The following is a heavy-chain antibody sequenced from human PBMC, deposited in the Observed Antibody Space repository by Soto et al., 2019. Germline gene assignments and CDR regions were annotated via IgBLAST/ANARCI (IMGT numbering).Heavy chain of an antibody. CDR3: ARASGGQRRFAY. D-gene: IGHD1-26*01. V-gene: IGHV4-30-4*01. J-gene: IGHJ4*02. Sequence: QVQLQESGPGLVKPSQTLSLTCTVSVGAISGGDYYWSWIRQDPGKGLEWIGNIYYSGYTYYNPSLKSRISMSVDTSKNQCSLKLNSVTAADTAVYFCARASGGQRRFAYWGQGTLVTVSS. CDR2: IYYSGYT. CDR1: VGAISGGDYY.